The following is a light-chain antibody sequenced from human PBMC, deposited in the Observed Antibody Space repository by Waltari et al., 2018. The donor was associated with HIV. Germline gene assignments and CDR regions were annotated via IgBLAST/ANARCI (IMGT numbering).Light chain of an antibody. J-gene: IGLJ3*02. CDR2: DVS. CDR3: CSYAGTYTPWV. V-gene: IGLV2-11*01. CDR1: SSDVGGYNS. Sequence: QSALTQPRSVSGSPGQSVTIPCTGTSSDVGGYNSVSWYQQHPGKAPKLMIHDVSKRPSGVPDRFSGSKSGNTASLTISGLQAEDEADYYCCSYAGTYTPWVFGGGTKLTVL.